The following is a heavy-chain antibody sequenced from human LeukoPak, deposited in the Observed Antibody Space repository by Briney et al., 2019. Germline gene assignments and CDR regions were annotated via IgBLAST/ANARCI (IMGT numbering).Heavy chain of an antibody. D-gene: IGHD4-4*01. Sequence: SETLSLTCTVSGGSISSGGYSWSWIRQHPGKGLEWIGYIYYSGSTYYNPSLKSRVTISVDTSKNQFSLKLSSVTAADTAVYYCARGGSSVTTSYFDYWGQGTLVTVSS. CDR3: ARGGSSVTTSYFDY. J-gene: IGHJ4*02. V-gene: IGHV4-31*03. CDR1: GGSISSGGYS. CDR2: IYYSGST.